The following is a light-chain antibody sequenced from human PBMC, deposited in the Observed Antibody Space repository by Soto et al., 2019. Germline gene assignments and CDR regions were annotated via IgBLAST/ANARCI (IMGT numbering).Light chain of an antibody. Sequence: DIVLTQSPGTLSLSPGESATLSCRASQSVSSTYLAWYQQKTGQAPRLLIYDASSRATGIPDRFSGSGSGTDFTLTISRLEPEDFAVYYCQRYDISPFPFGQGTKLEIK. CDR1: QSVSSTY. J-gene: IGKJ2*01. CDR3: QRYDISPFP. V-gene: IGKV3-20*01. CDR2: DAS.